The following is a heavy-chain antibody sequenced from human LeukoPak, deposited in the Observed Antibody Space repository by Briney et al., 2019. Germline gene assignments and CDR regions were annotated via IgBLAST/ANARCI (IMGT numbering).Heavy chain of an antibody. Sequence: PSETLSLTCTVSGGSISSYYWSWIRQPPGKGLEWIGYIYYSGSTNYNPSLKSRVTISVDTSKSQFSLKLSSVTAADTAVYYCARSSGWYGLDIHYFDYWGQGTLVTVSS. V-gene: IGHV4-59*08. CDR3: ARSSGWYGLDIHYFDY. D-gene: IGHD6-19*01. CDR1: GGSISSYY. CDR2: IYYSGST. J-gene: IGHJ4*02.